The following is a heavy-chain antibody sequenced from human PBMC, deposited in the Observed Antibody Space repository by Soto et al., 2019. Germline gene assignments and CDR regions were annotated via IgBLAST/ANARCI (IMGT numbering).Heavy chain of an antibody. V-gene: IGHV3-11*01. J-gene: IGHJ6*02. D-gene: IGHD3-3*01. CDR2: ISSSGSTI. CDR1: GFTFSDYY. CDR3: ARDVYEYYDFWSGRTNYGMDV. Sequence: GGSLRLSCAASGFTFSDYYMSWIRQAPGKGLEWVSYISSSGSTIYYADSVKGRFTISRDNAKNSLYLQMNSLRAEDTAVYYCARDVYEYYDFWSGRTNYGMDVWGQGTTVTVSS.